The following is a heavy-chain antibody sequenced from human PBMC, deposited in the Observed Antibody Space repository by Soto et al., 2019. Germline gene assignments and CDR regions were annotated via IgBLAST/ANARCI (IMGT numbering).Heavy chain of an antibody. V-gene: IGHV4-59*01. J-gene: IGHJ6*02. CDR3: AREGYYYDSSGSIYYYGLDV. Sequence: PSETLSLTCTVSGGSISSYYWSWIRQPPGKGLEWIGYIYYSGSTNYNPSLKSRVTISIDTSKNQFSLKLSSMTAADTAVYYCAREGYYYDSSGSIYYYGLDVWGQGTTVTVSS. CDR2: IYYSGST. D-gene: IGHD3-22*01. CDR1: GGSISSYY.